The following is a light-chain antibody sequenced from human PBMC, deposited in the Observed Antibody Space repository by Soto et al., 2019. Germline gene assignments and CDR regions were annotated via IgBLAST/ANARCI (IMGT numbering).Light chain of an antibody. V-gene: IGLV1-40*01. CDR1: SSNIGAGYD. CDR3: QSYDSSLSGWV. J-gene: IGLJ3*02. Sequence: QSVLTQPPSVSGAPGQRVTISCTGSSSNIGAGYDVPWYQQLPGTDLKLLIYGNSDRPSGVPDRFSGSKSGTSASLAITGLQAEDEADYYCQSYDSSLSGWVFGGGTKLTVL. CDR2: GNS.